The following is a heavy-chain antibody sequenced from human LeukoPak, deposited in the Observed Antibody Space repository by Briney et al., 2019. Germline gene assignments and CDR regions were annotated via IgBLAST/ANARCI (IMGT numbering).Heavy chain of an antibody. Sequence: PSETLSLTCAVYGGSFSDDYWSWIRQSPGKGLEWIGEVNHSGSTNYNPSLKSRVTISVDTSKNQFSLKLSSVTAADTAVYYCARTPRSNWFDPWGQGTLVTVSS. CDR1: GGSFSDDY. V-gene: IGHV4-34*01. J-gene: IGHJ5*02. CDR2: VNHSGST. CDR3: ARTPRSNWFDP.